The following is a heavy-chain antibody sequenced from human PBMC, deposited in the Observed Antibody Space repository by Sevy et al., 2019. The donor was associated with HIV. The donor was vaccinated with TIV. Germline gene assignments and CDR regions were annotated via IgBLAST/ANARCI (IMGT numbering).Heavy chain of an antibody. Sequence: GGSLRLSCGASGLTFSNYAMSWVRQAPGKGLEWVSVVSGSGGRTFYADSVKGRFTISRDNSKNTLYLQMHSLRAEDTAVYYCFNNQKNYGDSVFDYWGQGTLVTVSS. J-gene: IGHJ4*02. D-gene: IGHD4-17*01. CDR2: VSGSGGRT. V-gene: IGHV3-23*01. CDR3: FNNQKNYGDSVFDY. CDR1: GLTFSNYA.